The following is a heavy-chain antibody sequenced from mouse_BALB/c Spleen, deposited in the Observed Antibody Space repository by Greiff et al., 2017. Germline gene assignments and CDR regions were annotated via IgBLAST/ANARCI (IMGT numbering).Heavy chain of an antibody. CDR1: GYTFTDYW. D-gene: IGHD2-3*01. V-gene: IGHV1-69*01. CDR3: ARSGDGYYGTFFFAD. Sequence: QVQLQQPGAELVMPGASVKMSCKASGYTFTDYWMHWVKQRPGQGLEWIGAIDTSDSYTSYNQKFKGKATLTVDESSSTAYMQLSSLTSEDSAVYYCARSGDGYYGTFFFADWGQGTLVTVSA. CDR2: IDTSDSYT. J-gene: IGHJ3*01.